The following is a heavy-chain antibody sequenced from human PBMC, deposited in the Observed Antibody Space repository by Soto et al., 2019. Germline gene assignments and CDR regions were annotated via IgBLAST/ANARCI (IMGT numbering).Heavy chain of an antibody. D-gene: IGHD5-18*01. CDR3: ARGQAGLWLPPNPPGLDY. CDR2: IWYDGSNK. Sequence: QVQLVESGGGVVQPGRSLRLSCAASGFTFSSYGMHWVRQAPGKGLEWVAVIWYDGSNKYYADSVKGRFTISRDNSKNTXXLQMNSLRAEDTAVYYCARGQAGLWLPPNPPGLDYWGQGTLVTVSS. J-gene: IGHJ4*02. CDR1: GFTFSSYG. V-gene: IGHV3-33*01.